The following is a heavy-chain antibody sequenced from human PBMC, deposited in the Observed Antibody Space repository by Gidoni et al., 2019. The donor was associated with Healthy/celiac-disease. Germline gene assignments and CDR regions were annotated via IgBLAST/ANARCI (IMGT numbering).Heavy chain of an antibody. CDR2: VNHSGST. CDR1: GGSCSGYY. J-gene: IGHJ6*02. V-gene: IGHV4-34*01. CDR3: ARDCSGGSCYYYYGMDV. D-gene: IGHD2-15*01. Sequence: QVQLQQWGAGLLKPSETLSLTGAVYGGSCSGYYWSWNRQPPGKGLEGIGEVNHSGSTNYNPSLKRRVTISVDTSKNQFSLKLSSVTAADTAVYYCARDCSGGSCYYYYGMDVWGQGTTVTVSS.